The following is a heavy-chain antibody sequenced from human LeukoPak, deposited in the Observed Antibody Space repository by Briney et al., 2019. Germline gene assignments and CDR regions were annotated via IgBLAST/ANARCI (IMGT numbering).Heavy chain of an antibody. V-gene: IGHV3-23*01. J-gene: IGHJ4*02. D-gene: IGHD2-2*03. CDR1: GFTVRNYD. CDR3: AHPTGYGWFYFPY. Sequence: PGGSLRLSCAASGFTVRNYDMAWVRQPPGKGLEWVSAISRGGDSTNYADSVRGRLTLSRDSYKNVLYHQMISQRVEDTAVYYCAHPTGYGWFYFPYWGQGTLVTVSS. CDR2: ISRGGDST.